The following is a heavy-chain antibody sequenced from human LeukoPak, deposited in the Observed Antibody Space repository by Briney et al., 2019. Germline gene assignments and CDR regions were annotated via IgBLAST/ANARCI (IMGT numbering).Heavy chain of an antibody. CDR3: VRQRWLQAADY. J-gene: IGHJ4*02. CDR2: MNPNSGNT. V-gene: IGHV1-8*01. D-gene: IGHD5-24*01. Sequence: ASVKVSCKASGYTFTSSDINWVRQATGQGLEWMGWMNPNSGNTGYAQKFQGRVITTRNTSISTVYMELSSLRSEDTAVYYCVRQRWLQAADYWGQGTLVTVSS. CDR1: GYTFTSSD.